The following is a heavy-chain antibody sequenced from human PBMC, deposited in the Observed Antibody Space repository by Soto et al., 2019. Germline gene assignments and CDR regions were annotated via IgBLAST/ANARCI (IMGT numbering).Heavy chain of an antibody. CDR2: ISSSSSYI. CDR1: GFTFSSYS. D-gene: IGHD5-12*01. V-gene: IGHV3-21*01. CDR3: AREVSKYSGYDFDY. J-gene: IGHJ4*02. Sequence: EVQLVESGGGLVKPGGSLRISCAASGFTFSSYSMNWVRQAPGKGLEWVSSISSSSSYIYYADSVKGRFTISRDNAKNSLYLQMNSLRAEDTAVYYCAREVSKYSGYDFDYWGQGTLVTVSS.